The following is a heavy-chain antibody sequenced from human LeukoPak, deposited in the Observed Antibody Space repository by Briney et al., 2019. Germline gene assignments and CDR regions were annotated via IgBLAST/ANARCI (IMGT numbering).Heavy chain of an antibody. CDR2: INHSGST. CDR1: GGSFSGYY. CDR3: ARAYYFDY. J-gene: IGHJ4*02. V-gene: IGHV4-34*01. Sequence: SETLSLTCAVYGGSFSGYYRSWIRQPPGKGLEWIGEINHSGSTNYNPSLKSRVTISVDTSKNQFSLKLSSVTAADTAVYYCARAYYFDYWGQGTLVTVSS.